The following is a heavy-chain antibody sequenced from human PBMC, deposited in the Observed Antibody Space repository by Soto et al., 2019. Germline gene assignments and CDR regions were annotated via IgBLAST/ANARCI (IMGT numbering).Heavy chain of an antibody. CDR2: ISGSGGST. CDR1: GFTFSSYA. Sequence: PGGSLRLSCAASGFTFSSYAMSWVRQAPGKGLEWVSAISGSGGSTYYEDSVKGRFTISRDNSKNTLYMKMNSMRAEDTAVYYCAKDHREATKLDGMDGWGKRTKANLSS. D-gene: IGHD5-12*01. V-gene: IGHV3-23*01. CDR3: AKDHREATKLDGMDG. J-gene: IGHJ6*04.